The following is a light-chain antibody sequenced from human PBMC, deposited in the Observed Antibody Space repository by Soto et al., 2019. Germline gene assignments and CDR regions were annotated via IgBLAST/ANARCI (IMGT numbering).Light chain of an antibody. CDR3: MQPLQSWT. CDR2: LCS. Sequence: DIVMPQSPLSLPVTPGEPASISCRSSHSLLHSNGYNYLDWYLQKPGQSPQLLMYLCSNRASGVPDRFSGSGSGTDFTLKITRVEAEDVGVYYCMQPLQSWTFGKGTKGDIK. V-gene: IGKV2-28*01. J-gene: IGKJ1*01. CDR1: HSLLHSNGYNY.